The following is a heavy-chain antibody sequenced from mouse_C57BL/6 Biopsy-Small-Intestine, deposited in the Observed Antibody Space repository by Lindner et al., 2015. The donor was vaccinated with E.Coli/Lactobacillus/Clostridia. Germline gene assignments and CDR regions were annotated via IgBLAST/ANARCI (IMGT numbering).Heavy chain of an antibody. CDR1: EQTFSDFY. Sequence: SVKVSCKASEQTFSDFYIHWVRQAPGKGPEWMGWINPKNGDPTYEQKFQGRVTLTRDTSINTIFMELSNLRSDDTAVYYCARHFGLVKNYFYYYGMDVWGQGTTVTVSS. D-gene: IGHD2-1*01. CDR3: ARHFGLVKNYFYYYGMDV. J-gene: IGHJ1*01. V-gene: IGHV1-18*01. CDR2: INPKNGDP.